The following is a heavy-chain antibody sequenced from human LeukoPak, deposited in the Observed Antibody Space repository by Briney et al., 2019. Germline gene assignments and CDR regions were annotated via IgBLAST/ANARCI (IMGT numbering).Heavy chain of an antibody. J-gene: IGHJ5*02. CDR1: AFTFSNYW. V-gene: IGHV3-7*01. CDR2: IKEDGSEI. D-gene: IGHD3-9*01. CDR3: AGLGIYDILS. Sequence: TGGSLRLSCAASAFTFSNYWMSWVRQAPGKGLEWVANIKEDGSEINYVDSVKGRFTISRDNAKNSLYLQMNSLRAEDTAVYYCAGLGIYDILSWGQGTLVTVSS.